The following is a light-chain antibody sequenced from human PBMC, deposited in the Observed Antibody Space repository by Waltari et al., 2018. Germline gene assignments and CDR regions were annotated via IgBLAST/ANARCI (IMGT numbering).Light chain of an antibody. V-gene: IGKV3-15*01. CDR3: QQYNNWPPLT. Sequence: EIVMTQSPATLSVSPGERATLACRASQSVSSNVAWYQQKPGQAPRLLIYGASTRATGIPARFSGSGSGTEFTLTISSRQSEDFAVYYCQQYNNWPPLTFGGGTKVEIK. CDR1: QSVSSN. CDR2: GAS. J-gene: IGKJ4*01.